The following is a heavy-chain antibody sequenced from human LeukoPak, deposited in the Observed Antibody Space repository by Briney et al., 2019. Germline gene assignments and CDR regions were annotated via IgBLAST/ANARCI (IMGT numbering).Heavy chain of an antibody. CDR1: GFTFSSYA. CDR3: ARSPDYEFDN. J-gene: IGHJ4*02. V-gene: IGHV3-30*04. D-gene: IGHD4-17*01. CDR2: ISYDGSNK. Sequence: GGSLRLSCAASGFTFSSYAMHWVRQAPGKGLEWVAVISYDGSNKYYADSVKGRFTISRDNSKNTLYLQMNSLRAEDTAVYYCARSPDYEFDNWGQGTLVTVSS.